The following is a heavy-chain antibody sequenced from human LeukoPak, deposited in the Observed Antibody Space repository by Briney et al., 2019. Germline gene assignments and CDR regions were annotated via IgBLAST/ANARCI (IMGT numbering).Heavy chain of an antibody. CDR2: IRYDGSNK. Sequence: GGSLRLSCAASGFTFSSYGMHWVRQAPGKGLEWVAFIRYDGSNKYYADSVKGRFTISRDNSKNTLYLQMISLRAEDTAVYYCANWRVSSGYTDYWGQGTLVTVSS. J-gene: IGHJ4*02. V-gene: IGHV3-30*02. CDR3: ANWRVSSGYTDY. CDR1: GFTFSSYG. D-gene: IGHD3-22*01.